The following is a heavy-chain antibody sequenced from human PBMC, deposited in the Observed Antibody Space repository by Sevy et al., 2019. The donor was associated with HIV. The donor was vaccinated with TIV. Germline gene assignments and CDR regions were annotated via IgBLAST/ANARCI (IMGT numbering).Heavy chain of an antibody. Sequence: ASVKVSCKASGYTFTSYGISWVRQAPGQGLEWMGWISAYNGNTNYAQKLQGRVTMTTDTSTSTAYMELRSLRSDDTAVYYCARDQMRYEYYDSSGQHYAFDIWGQGTMVTVSS. CDR3: ARDQMRYEYYDSSGQHYAFDI. CDR1: GYTFTSYG. CDR2: ISAYNGNT. V-gene: IGHV1-18*01. D-gene: IGHD3-22*01. J-gene: IGHJ3*02.